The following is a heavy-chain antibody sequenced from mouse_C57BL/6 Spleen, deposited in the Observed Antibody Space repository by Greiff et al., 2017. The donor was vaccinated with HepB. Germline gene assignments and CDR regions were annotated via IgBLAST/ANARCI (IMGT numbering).Heavy chain of an antibody. CDR1: GYTFTSYG. CDR2: IYPRSGNT. V-gene: IGHV1-81*01. CDR3: ARYYYGNYHVYWYFDV. Sequence: QVQLQQSGAELARPGASVKLSCKASGYTFTSYGISWVKQRTGQGLEWIGEIYPRSGNTYYNEKFKGKATLTADKSSSTAYMELHSLTSEDSAVYFCARYYYGNYHVYWYFDVWGTGTTVTVSS. J-gene: IGHJ1*03. D-gene: IGHD2-1*01.